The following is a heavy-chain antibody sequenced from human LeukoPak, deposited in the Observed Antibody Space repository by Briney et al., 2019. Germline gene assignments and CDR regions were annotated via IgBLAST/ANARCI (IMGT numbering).Heavy chain of an antibody. CDR1: GYTFTGYY. V-gene: IGHV1-2*06. CDR3: ARGSSLGGFSGQAPFGY. Sequence: VASVKVSCKASGYTFTGYYMHWVRQAPGQGLEWMGRINPNSGGTNYAQKFQGRVTMTRDTSISTAYMELSRLRSDDTAVYYCARGSSLGGFSGQAPFGYLGQGTLGTGSS. D-gene: IGHD3-16*01. CDR2: INPNSGGT. J-gene: IGHJ4*01.